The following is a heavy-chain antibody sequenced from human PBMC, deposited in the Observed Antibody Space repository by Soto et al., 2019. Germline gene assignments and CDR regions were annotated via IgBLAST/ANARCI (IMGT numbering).Heavy chain of an antibody. V-gene: IGHV3-15*01. CDR3: TTDLEVPAATEMAYYYYYMDV. D-gene: IGHD2-2*01. Sequence: GGSLRLSCAASGFTFSNAWMSWVRQAPGKGLEWVGRIKSKTDGGTTDYAAPVKGRFTISRDDSKNTLYLQMNSLKTEDTAVYYCTTDLEVPAATEMAYYYYYMDVWGKGTTVTVSS. CDR1: GFTFSNAW. CDR2: IKSKTDGGTT. J-gene: IGHJ6*03.